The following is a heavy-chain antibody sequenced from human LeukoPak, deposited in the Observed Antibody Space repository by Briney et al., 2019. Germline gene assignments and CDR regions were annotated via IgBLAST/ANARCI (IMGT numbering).Heavy chain of an antibody. CDR2: ISPYNGNT. CDR1: GYTFTKYG. J-gene: IGHJ5*02. Sequence: ASVKVSCKASGYTFTKYGITWVRQAPGQGLEWMGWISPYNGNTKYAQKVQGRVTMTTDTSTSTAYMELRSLRSDDTAVYYCARGGSSGPEGWFDPWAQGTLVTVSS. D-gene: IGHD6-19*01. V-gene: IGHV1-18*01. CDR3: ARGGSSGPEGWFDP.